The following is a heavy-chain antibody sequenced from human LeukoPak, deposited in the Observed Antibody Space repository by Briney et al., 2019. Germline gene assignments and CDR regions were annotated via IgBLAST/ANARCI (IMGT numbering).Heavy chain of an antibody. Sequence: AASVKVSCKASGGTFSSYAISWVRQAPGQGLEWMGRITPILGIANYAQKFQGRVTITADKSTSTAYMELSSLRSEDTAVYYCAVVMATSLDYWGQGTLVTVSS. CDR2: ITPILGIA. CDR3: AVVMATSLDY. CDR1: GGTFSSYA. D-gene: IGHD5-24*01. J-gene: IGHJ4*02. V-gene: IGHV1-69*04.